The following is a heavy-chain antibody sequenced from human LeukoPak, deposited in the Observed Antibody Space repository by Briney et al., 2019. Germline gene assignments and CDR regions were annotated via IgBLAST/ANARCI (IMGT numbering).Heavy chain of an antibody. CDR3: ARAQTTVAYPFFY. CDR1: GFTFSSYA. CDR2: ISYDGGNK. V-gene: IGHV3-30-3*01. D-gene: IGHD4-23*01. Sequence: GRSLRLSCAASGFTFSSYAMHWVRQAPGKGLEWVAVISYDGGNKYYADSVKGRFTISRDNSKNTLYLQMNSLRAEDTAVYYCARAQTTVAYPFFYWGQGTLVTVSS. J-gene: IGHJ4*02.